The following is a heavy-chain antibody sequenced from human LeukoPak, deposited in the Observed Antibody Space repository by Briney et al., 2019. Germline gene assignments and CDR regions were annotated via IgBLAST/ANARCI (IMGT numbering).Heavy chain of an antibody. CDR2: IKYDGSGK. J-gene: IGHJ4*02. CDR1: GFTLSSYW. CDR3: AGVLFSGSYQEDF. V-gene: IGHV3-7*04. Sequence: GGSLRLSCAASGFTLSSYWMSWVRQAPGKGLEWVANIKYDGSGKYYADSVKGRFTISRDDAKNSLYLEMNRLRVEDTAVYYCAGVLFSGSYQEDFWGQGTLGTVSS. D-gene: IGHD1-26*01.